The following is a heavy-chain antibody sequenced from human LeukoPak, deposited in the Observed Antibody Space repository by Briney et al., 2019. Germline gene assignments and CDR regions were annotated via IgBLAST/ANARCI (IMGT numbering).Heavy chain of an antibody. CDR1: GFTFSSYG. J-gene: IGHJ4*02. Sequence: GGSLRLSCAASGFTFSSYGMHWVRQAPGKGLEWVAVVPNDRRNNYYAESVKGRFTISRDNSKNTLYLQMNSLRTEDTAVYYCATSRDFYDTSGCYPYYFDCWGQGTLVTVSS. CDR3: ATSRDFYDTSGCYPYYFDC. CDR2: VPNDRRNN. V-gene: IGHV3-30*03. D-gene: IGHD3-22*01.